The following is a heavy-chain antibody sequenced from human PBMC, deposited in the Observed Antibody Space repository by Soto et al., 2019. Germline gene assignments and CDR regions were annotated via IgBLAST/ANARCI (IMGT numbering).Heavy chain of an antibody. V-gene: IGHV1-8*01. CDR1: EYIFNSNE. Sequence: ANLSCKACEYIFNSNEINWVRQATGQGLEWMAWISPNRGTTGYAQRFQDRLTVTSNASLSTVYMELTSLRSEDTAVYFCTRDSGWPTNKFDPWGEGTQVTRPS. CDR2: ISPNRGTT. CDR3: TRDSGWPTNKFDP. J-gene: IGHJ5*02. D-gene: IGHD6-19*01.